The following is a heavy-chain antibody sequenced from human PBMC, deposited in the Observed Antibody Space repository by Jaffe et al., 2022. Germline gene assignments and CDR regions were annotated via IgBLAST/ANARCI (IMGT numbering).Heavy chain of an antibody. CDR2: IYSGGST. CDR1: GFTVSSNY. CDR3: ASSVRYFDWLYESDAFDI. Sequence: EVQLVESGGGLVQPGGSLRLSCAASGFTVSSNYMSWVRQAPGKGLEWVSVIYSGGSTYYADSVKGRFTISRDNSKNTLYLQMNSLRAEDTAVYYCASSVRYFDWLYESDAFDIWGQGTMVTVSS. D-gene: IGHD3-9*01. V-gene: IGHV3-66*02. J-gene: IGHJ3*02.